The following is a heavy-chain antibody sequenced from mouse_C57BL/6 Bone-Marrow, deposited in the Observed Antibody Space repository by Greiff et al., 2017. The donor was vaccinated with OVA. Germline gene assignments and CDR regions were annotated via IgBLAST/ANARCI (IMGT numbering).Heavy chain of an antibody. CDR1: GFSLTSYG. V-gene: IGHV2-5*01. D-gene: IGHD1-1*02. Sequence: VKLVESGPGLVQPSQSLSITCTVSGFSLTSYGVHWVRQSPGKGLEWLGVIWRGGSTDYNAAFMSRLSIPKDNSKSQVFFKMNSLQADDTAIYYCAKGYGYWYFDVWGTGTTVTVSS. CDR3: AKGYGYWYFDV. J-gene: IGHJ1*03. CDR2: IWRGGST.